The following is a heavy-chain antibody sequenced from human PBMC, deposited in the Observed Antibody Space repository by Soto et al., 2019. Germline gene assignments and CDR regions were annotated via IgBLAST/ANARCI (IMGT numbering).Heavy chain of an antibody. V-gene: IGHV3-23*01. CDR1: EFTFTTYA. CDR2: ISGSGDST. Sequence: EVQLLESGGGFVQPGGSLRLSCAASEFTFTTYAMSWVRQAPGKGLEWVSGISGSGDSTYYADSVKGRFTISRDNSKNTLYLQINSLRAEDTAVYYCAKDSGDIAVVPAAGYGMDVWGQGTTVTVSS. CDR3: AKDSGDIAVVPAAGYGMDV. D-gene: IGHD2-2*01. J-gene: IGHJ6*02.